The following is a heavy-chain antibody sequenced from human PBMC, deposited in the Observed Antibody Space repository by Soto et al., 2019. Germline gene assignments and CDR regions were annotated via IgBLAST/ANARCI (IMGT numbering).Heavy chain of an antibody. Sequence: GGSLRLSCAASGFTFSSYGMHWVRQAPGKGLEWVAVISYDGSNKYYADSVKGRFTISRDNSKNTLYLQMNSLRAEDTAVYYCAKEDIVVVPAAILDGMDVWGQGTTVTVSS. V-gene: IGHV3-30*18. CDR3: AKEDIVVVPAAILDGMDV. J-gene: IGHJ6*02. CDR1: GFTFSSYG. D-gene: IGHD2-2*02. CDR2: ISYDGSNK.